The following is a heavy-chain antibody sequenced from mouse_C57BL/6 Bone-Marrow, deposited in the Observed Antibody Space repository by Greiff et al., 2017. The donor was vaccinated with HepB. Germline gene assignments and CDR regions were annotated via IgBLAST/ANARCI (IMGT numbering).Heavy chain of an antibody. CDR2: IYPGNSDT. Sequence: EVMLVESGTVLARPGASVKMSCKTSGYTFTSYWMHWVKQRPGQGLELKGAIYPGNSDTSYNQKFKGKAKLTAVTSASTAYMELSSLTNEDSAVYYCTRSSYVWYFDVWGTGTTVTVSS. CDR1: GYTFTSYW. V-gene: IGHV1-5*01. D-gene: IGHD1-1*01. CDR3: TRSSYVWYFDV. J-gene: IGHJ1*03.